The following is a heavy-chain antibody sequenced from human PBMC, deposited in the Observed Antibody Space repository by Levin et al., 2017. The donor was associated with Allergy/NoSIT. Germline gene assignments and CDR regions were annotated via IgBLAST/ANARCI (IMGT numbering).Heavy chain of an antibody. CDR1: GGTFSSYA. CDR2: IIPIFGTA. CDR3: ARGGVVAAPAGGWFDP. J-gene: IGHJ5*02. Sequence: SVKVSCKASGGTFSSYAISWVRQAPGQGLEWMGGIIPIFGTANYAQKFQGRVTITADESTSTAYMELSSLRSEETAVYYCARGGVVAAPAGGWFDPWGQGTLVTVSS. V-gene: IGHV1-69*13. D-gene: IGHD6-6*01.